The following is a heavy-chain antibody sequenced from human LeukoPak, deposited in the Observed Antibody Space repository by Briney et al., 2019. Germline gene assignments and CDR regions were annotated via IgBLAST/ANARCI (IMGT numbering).Heavy chain of an antibody. J-gene: IGHJ4*02. CDR1: GFTVSSNY. Sequence: GGSLRLSCAASGFTVSSNYMSWVRQAPGKGLEWVSVIYSGGSTYYADSVKGRFTISRDNSKNTLYLQMNSLRAEDTAVYYCARGPIGARAVFPPHYWGQGTLVTVSS. CDR3: ARGPIGARAVFPPHY. D-gene: IGHD6-6*01. CDR2: IYSGGST. V-gene: IGHV3-53*01.